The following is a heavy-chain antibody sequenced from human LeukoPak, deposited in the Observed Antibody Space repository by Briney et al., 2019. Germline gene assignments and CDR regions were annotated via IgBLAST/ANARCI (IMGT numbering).Heavy chain of an antibody. Sequence: PSETLSLTCTFSGGSIRSHFWNWVRQFPGKGLEWIGFGHHSGSTMYNPSLNSRVALSVDASKNQFSLKLNSVTAADTAVYYCARWGEHSTFPVFAFDLWGQGTMVTVSS. CDR3: ARWGEHSTFPVFAFDL. V-gene: IGHV4-59*11. CDR2: GHHSGST. J-gene: IGHJ3*01. D-gene: IGHD3-10*01. CDR1: GGSIRSHF.